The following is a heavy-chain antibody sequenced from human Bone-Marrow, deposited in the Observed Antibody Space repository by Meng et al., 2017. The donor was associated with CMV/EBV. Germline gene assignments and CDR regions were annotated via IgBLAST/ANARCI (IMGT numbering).Heavy chain of an antibody. CDR2: ISYDGSNK. Sequence: GESLKISCAASGSTFSSYAMHWVRQAPGKGLEWVAVISYDGSNKYYADSVKGRLTISRDNSKNALYLQMNSLRAEDTAVYYCARDNSAGDDAFDIWGQETMVTVSS. CDR3: ARDNSAGDDAFDI. V-gene: IGHV3-30*04. J-gene: IGHJ3*02. D-gene: IGHD3-16*01. CDR1: GSTFSSYA.